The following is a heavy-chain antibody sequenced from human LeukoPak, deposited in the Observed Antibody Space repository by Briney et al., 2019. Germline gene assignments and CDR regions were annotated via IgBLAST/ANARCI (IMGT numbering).Heavy chain of an antibody. CDR3: AKDHKFRYSSSWYLGY. CDR2: INHSGST. Sequence: PSETLSLTCAVYGGSFSGYYWSWLRQPPGKGLEWIGEINHSGSTNYNPSLKSRVTISVDTSKNQFSLKLSSVTAADTAVYYCAKDHKFRYSSSWYLGYWGQGTLVTVSS. CDR1: GGSFSGYY. V-gene: IGHV4-34*01. J-gene: IGHJ4*02. D-gene: IGHD6-13*01.